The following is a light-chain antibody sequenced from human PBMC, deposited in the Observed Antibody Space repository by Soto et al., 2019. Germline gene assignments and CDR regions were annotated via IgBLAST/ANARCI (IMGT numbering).Light chain of an antibody. J-gene: IGKJ1*01. V-gene: IGKV1-5*01. CDR1: QSISSW. CDR3: QHYNSYSEA. CDR2: DAS. Sequence: NQMCQSRSTLSAXXXXXXXXXXGASQSISSWLAWYQQKTRKAPKLLIYDASSLESGVPSRFSGSGSGTEFTLTISSLQPDDFATYYCQHYNSYSEAFGQGTKVDIK.